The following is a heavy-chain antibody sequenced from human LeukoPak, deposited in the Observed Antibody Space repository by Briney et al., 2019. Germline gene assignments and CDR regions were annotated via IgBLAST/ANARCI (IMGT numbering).Heavy chain of an antibody. V-gene: IGHV4-30-2*01. CDR3: ASRYCSSTSCAWDRFDP. Sequence: PSETLSLTCAVSGGSISSGGYSWSWIRQPPGKGLEWIGYIYHSGSTYYNPSLKSRVTISVDRSKNQFSLKLSSVTAADTAVYYCASRYCSSTSCAWDRFDPWGQGTLVTVSS. CDR2: IYHSGST. D-gene: IGHD2-2*01. J-gene: IGHJ5*02. CDR1: GGSISSGGYS.